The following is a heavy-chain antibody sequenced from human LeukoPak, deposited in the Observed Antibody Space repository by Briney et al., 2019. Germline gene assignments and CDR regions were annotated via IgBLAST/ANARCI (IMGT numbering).Heavy chain of an antibody. D-gene: IGHD3-22*01. Sequence: PSETLSLTCTVSGGSISSYYWSWIRQPAGKGLEWIGRIYTSGSTNYNPSLKSRVTMSVDTSKNQFSLKLSSVTAADTAVYYCARRQGTYYYDSSGPTPPNFDYWGQGTLVTVSS. V-gene: IGHV4-4*07. CDR3: ARRQGTYYYDSSGPTPPNFDY. CDR2: IYTSGST. J-gene: IGHJ4*02. CDR1: GGSISSYY.